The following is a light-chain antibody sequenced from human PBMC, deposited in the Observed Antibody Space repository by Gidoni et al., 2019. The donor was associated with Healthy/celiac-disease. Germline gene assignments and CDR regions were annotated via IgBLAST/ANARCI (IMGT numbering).Light chain of an antibody. Sequence: DIQMTQSPSTLSASVGDRVTITCRASQSISNWLAWYQQKPGKAPKLLIYKASSLESGVPSRFSGSGSGTEFTLTISSLQPDDFATYYCQQYRTFXHXTKVXIK. V-gene: IGKV1-5*03. CDR2: KAS. J-gene: IGKJ1*01. CDR1: QSISNW. CDR3: QQYRT.